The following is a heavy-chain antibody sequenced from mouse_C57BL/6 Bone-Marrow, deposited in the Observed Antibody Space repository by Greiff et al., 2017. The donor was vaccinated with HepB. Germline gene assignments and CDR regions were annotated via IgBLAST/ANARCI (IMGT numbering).Heavy chain of an antibody. CDR3: PRGGIYYGNLYFDY. Sequence: VQLQQSGTELVKPGASVKLSCKASGYTFTSYWMHWVKQRPGQGLEWIGNINPSNGGTNYNEKFKSKATLTVDKSSSTAYMQLSSLTSEDSAVYYCPRGGIYYGNLYFDYWGQGTTLTVSS. D-gene: IGHD2-1*01. J-gene: IGHJ2*01. CDR2: INPSNGGT. CDR1: GYTFTSYW. V-gene: IGHV1-53*01.